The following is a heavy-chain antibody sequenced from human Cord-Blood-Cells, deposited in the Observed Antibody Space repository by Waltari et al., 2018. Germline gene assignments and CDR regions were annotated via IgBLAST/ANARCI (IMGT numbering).Heavy chain of an antibody. CDR1: GYTFTGYY. CDR3: ARPTLLSGSYYDY. V-gene: IGHV1-2*06. J-gene: IGHJ4*02. D-gene: IGHD3-10*01. CDR2: INPNSGGT. Sequence: QVQLVQSGAEVKKPGASVKVSCQASGYTFTGYYMHWVRQAPGQGLEWMGRINPNSGGTNYAQKFQGRVTMTRDTSISTAYMELSRLRSDDTAVYYCARPTLLSGSYYDYWGQGTLVTVSS.